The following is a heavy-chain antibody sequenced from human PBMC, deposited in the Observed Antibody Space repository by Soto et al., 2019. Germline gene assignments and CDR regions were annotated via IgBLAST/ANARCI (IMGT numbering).Heavy chain of an antibody. V-gene: IGHV1-3*01. CDR1: GYTFTSYG. J-gene: IGHJ4*02. Sequence: ASVKVSCKASGYTFTSYGMHWVRQAPGQRLEWMGWINAGNGNTKYSQKFQGRVTITRDTSASTAYMELSSLRSEDTAVYYCARGSGYYYWDDYWGQGTPVTVSS. D-gene: IGHD3-22*01. CDR3: ARGSGYYYWDDY. CDR2: INAGNGNT.